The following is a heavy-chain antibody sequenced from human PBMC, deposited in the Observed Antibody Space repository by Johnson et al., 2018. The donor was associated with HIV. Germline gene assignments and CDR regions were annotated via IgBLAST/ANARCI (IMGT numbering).Heavy chain of an antibody. V-gene: IGHV3-66*02. D-gene: IGHD3-10*01. Sequence: VQLVESGGGLVQPGASLTLSCAASGLTVSSNYMRWVRQAPGKGLEWVSVIYTGGTAYYAASCKGRFTISSDNCKNTVYLQMNSLRAEDTAVYYCARDSGEQVGDAIDLWGRGTMVTVSS. J-gene: IGHJ3*01. CDR3: ARDSGEQVGDAIDL. CDR2: IYTGGTA. CDR1: GLTVSSNY.